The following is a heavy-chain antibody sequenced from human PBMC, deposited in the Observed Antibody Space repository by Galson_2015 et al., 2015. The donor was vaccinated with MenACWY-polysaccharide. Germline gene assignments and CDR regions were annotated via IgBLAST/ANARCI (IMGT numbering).Heavy chain of an antibody. D-gene: IGHD1-1*01. CDR2: INQYGSEK. V-gene: IGHV3-7*01. CDR3: ARDGGRTIGTTQRGY. Sequence: SLRLSCAASGFTFNGFWLSWVRQAPGKGLEWVANINQYGSEKYYVDPVKGRFTISRDNAKNSLYLQMNSLRAEDTAVYYCARDGGRTIGTTQRGYWGQGTLVTVSS. CDR1: GFTFNGFW. J-gene: IGHJ4*02.